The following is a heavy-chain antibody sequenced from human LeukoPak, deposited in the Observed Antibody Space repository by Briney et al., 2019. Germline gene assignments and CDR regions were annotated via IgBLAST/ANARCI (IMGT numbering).Heavy chain of an antibody. D-gene: IGHD3-3*01. V-gene: IGHV1-18*01. Sequence: WASVKVSCKASGGTFSSYAISWVRQAPGQGLEWMGWISAYNGNTNYAQKLQGRVTMTTDTSTSTAYMELRSLRSDDTAVYYCARSTGNDFWPYYYYYMDVWGKGTTVTVSS. CDR2: ISAYNGNT. J-gene: IGHJ6*03. CDR1: GGTFSSYA. CDR3: ARSTGNDFWPYYYYYMDV.